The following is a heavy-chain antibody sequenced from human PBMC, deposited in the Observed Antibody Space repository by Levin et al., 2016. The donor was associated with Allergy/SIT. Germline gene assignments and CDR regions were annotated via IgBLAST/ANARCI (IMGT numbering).Heavy chain of an antibody. J-gene: IGHJ4*02. Sequence: SGPTLVKPTQTLTLTCTVSGFSLSNARMGVSWIRQPPGKALEWLAHIFSNDEKSYSTSLKSRLTISKDTSKSQVVLTMTNMDPVDTATYYCARTTNGRIAVYPYYFDYWGQGTLVTVSS. CDR1: GFSLSNARMG. D-gene: IGHD6-19*01. CDR2: IFSNDEK. V-gene: IGHV2-26*01. CDR3: ARTTNGRIAVYPYYFDY.